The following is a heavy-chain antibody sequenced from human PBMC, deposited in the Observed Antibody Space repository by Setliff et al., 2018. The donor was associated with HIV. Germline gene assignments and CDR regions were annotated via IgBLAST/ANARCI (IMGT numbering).Heavy chain of an antibody. Sequence: PSETLSLTCSVSGDSISNSAYFWGWIRQPSGKGLEYIGSIYYNGDTYYNPSLKSRVTISVDTSNNQFSLKLRSVTAADTAVYYCARRLVVVAAEDYFDSWGQGALVTAPQ. CDR3: ARRLVVVAAEDYFDS. D-gene: IGHD2-15*01. V-gene: IGHV4-39*01. CDR1: GDSISNSAYF. J-gene: IGHJ4*02. CDR2: IYYNGDT.